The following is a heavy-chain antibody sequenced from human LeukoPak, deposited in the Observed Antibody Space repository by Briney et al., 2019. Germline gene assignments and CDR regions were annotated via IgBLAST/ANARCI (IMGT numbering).Heavy chain of an antibody. D-gene: IGHD6-13*01. CDR3: ARVSSSSWYRFNHYGMDV. CDR2: INTNTGNP. J-gene: IGHJ6*02. Sequence: ASVKVSCKASGCTFTSYAMNWVRQAPGQGLEWMGWINTNTGNPTYAQGFTGRFVFSLDTSVSTAYLQISSLKAEDTAVYYCARVSSSSWYRFNHYGMDVWGQGTTVTVSS. V-gene: IGHV7-4-1*02. CDR1: GCTFTSYA.